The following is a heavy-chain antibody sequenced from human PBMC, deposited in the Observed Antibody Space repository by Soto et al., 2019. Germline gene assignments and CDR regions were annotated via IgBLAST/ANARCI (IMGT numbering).Heavy chain of an antibody. J-gene: IGHJ4*02. V-gene: IGHV3-23*01. CDR2: ISGSGDST. D-gene: IGHD6-19*01. CDR3: ARRGSGGYYDY. CDR1: GFTFSSYA. Sequence: EVQLLESGGGLVQPGGSLRLSCAASGFTFSSYAMRWVRQAPGKGLEWVSAISGSGDSTYYADSVKGRFTTSRDNSKNTLYLQMRCLRAEDTAVYYCARRGSGGYYDYWGQGTLVTVSS.